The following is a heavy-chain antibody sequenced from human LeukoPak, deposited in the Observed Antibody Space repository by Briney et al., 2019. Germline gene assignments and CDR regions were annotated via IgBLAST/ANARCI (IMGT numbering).Heavy chain of an antibody. V-gene: IGHV4-4*07. J-gene: IGHJ6*03. CDR3: ARVRRFFRVAEDYYMDV. D-gene: IGHD3-16*01. CDR2: IHTSGRT. Sequence: SETLSLTCTVSAGSVSSSNWNWIRQPAGKGLEWIGHIHTSGRTNYNPSLKSRISMSVDTSKNQFSLDLSAVTAADTAVYYCARVRRFFRVAEDYYMDVWGKGTTVTVSS. CDR1: AGSVSSSN.